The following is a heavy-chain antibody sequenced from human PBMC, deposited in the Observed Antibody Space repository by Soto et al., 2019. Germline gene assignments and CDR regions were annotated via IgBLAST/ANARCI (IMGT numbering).Heavy chain of an antibody. J-gene: IGHJ5*02. Sequence: ETLRHTCGGYGGSVSGYYWNGCRLPLGKGLEWIGEINHTGGTHYNPSLKSRVTMAVDTSKNQFSLRLSSVTAADTAIYYCATRITVFGLLIPPFDPWGQGTQGTGS. D-gene: IGHD3-3*01. CDR3: ATRITVFGLLIPPFDP. CDR2: INHTGGT. V-gene: IGHV4-34*01. CDR1: GGSVSGYY.